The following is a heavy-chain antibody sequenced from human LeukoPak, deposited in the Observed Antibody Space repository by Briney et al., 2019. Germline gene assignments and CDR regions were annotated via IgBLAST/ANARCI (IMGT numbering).Heavy chain of an antibody. Sequence: PSETLSLTCAVSGGSISSSSSICWTRVRQPPGKGLEWIGEIYHSGATNYNPSLKSRVTMLLDKSKNQFSLKLNSVTAADTAVYYCARVAAEYYFDYWGQGTLVTVSS. D-gene: IGHD6-13*01. CDR3: ARVAAEYYFDY. CDR1: GGSISSSSSIC. J-gene: IGHJ4*02. CDR2: IYHSGAT. V-gene: IGHV4-4*02.